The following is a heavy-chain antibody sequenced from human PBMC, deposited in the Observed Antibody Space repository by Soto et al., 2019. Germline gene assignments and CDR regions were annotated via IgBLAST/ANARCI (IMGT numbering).Heavy chain of an antibody. D-gene: IGHD2-2*01. CDR2: IKSKTDGGTT. J-gene: IGHJ5*02. V-gene: IGHV3-15*01. CDR3: TTGYCSSTSCYPSTPKKSNWFDP. Sequence: EVQLVESGGGLVKPGGSLRLSCAASGFTFSNAWMSWVRQAPGKGLEWVGRIKSKTDGGTTDYAAPVKGRFTISRDDSKNTLYLQMNSLKTEDTAVYYCTTGYCSSTSCYPSTPKKSNWFDPWGQGTLVTVSS. CDR1: GFTFSNAW.